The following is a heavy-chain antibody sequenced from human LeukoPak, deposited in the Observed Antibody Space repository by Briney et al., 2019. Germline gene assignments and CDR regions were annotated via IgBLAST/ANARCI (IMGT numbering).Heavy chain of an antibody. J-gene: IGHJ6*03. CDR1: GGSIAIRNYY. Sequence: SETLSLTCAVSGGSIAIRNYYWAWIRQSPGRGLEWLGSVYSSGSVYYNPSLKSRVTILVDTSKNQFALKLRSVTAADTAVYYCARDRIAVAGVGFRYYYYYMDVWGKGTTVTISS. CDR2: VYSSGSV. CDR3: ARDRIAVAGVGFRYYYYYMDV. D-gene: IGHD6-19*01. V-gene: IGHV4-39*06.